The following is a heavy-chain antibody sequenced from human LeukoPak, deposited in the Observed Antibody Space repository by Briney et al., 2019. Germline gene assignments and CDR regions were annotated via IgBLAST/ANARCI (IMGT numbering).Heavy chain of an antibody. D-gene: IGHD7-27*01. CDR2: IDPSDSET. V-gene: IGHV5-51*01. Sequence: GESLKISCKACGYSFTSHRIGWVRQMPGKGLEWMGIIDPSDSETRYTPSFQGQVTISADKSLTTAYLQWNSLKASDTAMYYCARQTALGRSGDYWGQGTLVTVSS. J-gene: IGHJ1*01. CDR3: ARQTALGRSGDY. CDR1: GYSFTSHR.